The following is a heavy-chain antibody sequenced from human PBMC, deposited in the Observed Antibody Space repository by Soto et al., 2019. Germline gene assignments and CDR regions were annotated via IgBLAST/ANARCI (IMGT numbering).Heavy chain of an antibody. Sequence: PGESLKISCKGSGYSFSSYWIGWVCQLPGKGLEWMGIIYPGDSDTRYSPSFQGQVTISADKSISTAYLQWSSLKASDTAMYYCARAPRRTAGAGSYYYYGMDVWGQGTTVTVSS. D-gene: IGHD6-19*01. V-gene: IGHV5-51*01. CDR3: ARAPRRTAGAGSYYYYGMDV. CDR2: IYPGDSDT. J-gene: IGHJ6*02. CDR1: GYSFSSYW.